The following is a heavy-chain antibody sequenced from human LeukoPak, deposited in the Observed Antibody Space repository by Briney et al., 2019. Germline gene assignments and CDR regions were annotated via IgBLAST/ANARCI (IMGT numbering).Heavy chain of an antibody. J-gene: IGHJ4*02. CDR1: GYTFTDYY. Sequence: SCKASGYTFTDYYMHWVRQAPGKGLEWVALIRYDGSNTYYADSVKGRFTISRDNSKNTVYLQLNTLRPEDTAVYYCAKDLGWAGGATAIRALDYWGQGTLVTVSS. V-gene: IGHV3-30*02. D-gene: IGHD2-21*02. CDR2: IRYDGSNT. CDR3: AKDLGWAGGATAIRALDY.